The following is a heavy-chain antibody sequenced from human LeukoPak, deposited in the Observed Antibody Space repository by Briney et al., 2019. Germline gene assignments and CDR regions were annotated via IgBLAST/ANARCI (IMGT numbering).Heavy chain of an antibody. D-gene: IGHD3-10*01. Sequence: ASVKVSCKASGYTFTSYDINWVRQATGQGLEWMGWMNPKSGSTGYAQKSQGRVTMTRDTSISTAYMELRSLRSEDTAVYYCARGPYYYGSRSYYEDYYYYYYMDVWAKGTTVTVSS. CDR2: MNPKSGST. CDR1: GYTFTSYD. J-gene: IGHJ6*03. CDR3: ARGPYYYGSRSYYEDYYYYYYMDV. V-gene: IGHV1-8*01.